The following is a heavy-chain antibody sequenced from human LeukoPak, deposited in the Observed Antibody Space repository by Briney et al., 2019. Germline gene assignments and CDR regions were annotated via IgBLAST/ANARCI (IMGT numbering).Heavy chain of an antibody. Sequence: SVKVSCKAIGGTFRNYAITWVRQAPGQGLEWVGGIMPVFNMADYAQKFQGRVTITTDESTSTSYMELSSLRSEDTAVYYCARDQEGYNWNFDYWGQGTLVTVSS. CDR3: ARDQEGYNWNFDY. D-gene: IGHD1-20*01. CDR2: IMPVFNMA. V-gene: IGHV1-69*05. J-gene: IGHJ4*02. CDR1: GGTFRNYA.